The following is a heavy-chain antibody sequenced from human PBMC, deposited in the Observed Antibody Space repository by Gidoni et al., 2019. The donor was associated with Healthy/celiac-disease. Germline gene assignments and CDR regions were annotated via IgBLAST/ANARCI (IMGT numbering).Heavy chain of an antibody. CDR2: INPSGGST. CDR3: ARGTYYYDSSGYKGGMDV. J-gene: IGHJ6*02. Sequence: QVQLVQSGAEVKKPGASVKVSCKASGYTFTSYYMHWVRQAPGQGLEWMGIINPSGGSTSYAQKFQGRVTMTRDTSTSTVYMELSSLRSEDTAVYYCARGTYYYDSSGYKGGMDVWGQGTTVTVSS. V-gene: IGHV1-46*01. CDR1: GYTFTSYY. D-gene: IGHD3-22*01.